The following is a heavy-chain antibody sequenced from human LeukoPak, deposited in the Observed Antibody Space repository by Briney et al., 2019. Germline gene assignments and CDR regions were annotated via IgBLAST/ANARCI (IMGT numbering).Heavy chain of an antibody. D-gene: IGHD5-18*01. CDR3: ARGGYSYGFGISHFDY. CDR1: GYTFTSYG. Sequence: ASVKVSCKASGYTFTSYGISWVRQAPGQGLEWMGWISAYNGNTNYAQTLQGRATITTDTSTSTAYMELRSLRSDDTAVYYCARGGYSYGFGISHFDYWGQGTLVTVSS. V-gene: IGHV1-18*01. J-gene: IGHJ4*02. CDR2: ISAYNGNT.